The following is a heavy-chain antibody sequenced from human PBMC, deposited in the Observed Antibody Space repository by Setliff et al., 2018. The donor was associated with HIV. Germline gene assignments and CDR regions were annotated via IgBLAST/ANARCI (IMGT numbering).Heavy chain of an antibody. CDR1: GFSFNNYY. CDR2: INQDGSEK. D-gene: IGHD3-22*01. V-gene: IGHV3-7*03. Sequence: GESLKISCIASGFSFNNYYMTWVRQAPGKGLEWVANINQDGSEKNYVGSVKGRFTISRDNAKNSLYMEMKSLRAEDTAVYWCVRDIPYHYDTSGYRRYFDYWGQGTLVTVSS. CDR3: VRDIPYHYDTSGYRRYFDY. J-gene: IGHJ4*02.